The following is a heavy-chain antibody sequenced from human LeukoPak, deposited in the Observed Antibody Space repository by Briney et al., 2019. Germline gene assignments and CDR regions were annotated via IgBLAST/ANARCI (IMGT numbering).Heavy chain of an antibody. D-gene: IGHD1-14*01. CDR3: ARNPSRNGLGLDY. V-gene: IGHV4-4*02. J-gene: IGHJ4*02. Sequence: SETLSLTCAVSGVSISSSNWWTWVRQPPGKGMEWTGEIYHSGSTNYNPSLKSRVTISVDNSKNQFSLKLISVTAADTAVYYCARNPSRNGLGLDYWGQGTLVTVSS. CDR2: IYHSGST. CDR1: GVSISSSNW.